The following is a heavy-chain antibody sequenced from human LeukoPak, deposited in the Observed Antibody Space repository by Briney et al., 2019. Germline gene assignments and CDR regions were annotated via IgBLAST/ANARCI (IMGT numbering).Heavy chain of an antibody. CDR2: INPKSGGT. D-gene: IGHD3-22*01. J-gene: IGHJ4*02. CDR1: GYTFTGYY. Sequence: VASVKVSCKASGYTFTGYYMHWVRQAPGQGLEWMGWINPKSGGTNYAQKLQGRVTMTRDTSISTAYMELSRLRSDDTAVYYCARPEDYDSSGYSYYFDYWGQGTLVTVSS. V-gene: IGHV1-2*02. CDR3: ARPEDYDSSGYSYYFDY.